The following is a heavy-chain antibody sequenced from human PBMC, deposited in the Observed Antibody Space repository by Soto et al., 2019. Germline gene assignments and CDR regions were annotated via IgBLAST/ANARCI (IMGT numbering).Heavy chain of an antibody. D-gene: IGHD2-15*01. V-gene: IGHV1-2*04. CDR2: INPNSGGT. Sequence: QVQLVQSGAEVKKPGASVKVSCKASGYIFTDYYMHWVRQAPGQGLEWMGWINPNSGGTKYAQKFQGWVTMTRDTSINTAHMELSRLKSDDAAVYYCGRDRALSGGSSGFDHWGQGTLVTVSS. CDR3: GRDRALSGGSSGFDH. J-gene: IGHJ5*02. CDR1: GYIFTDYY.